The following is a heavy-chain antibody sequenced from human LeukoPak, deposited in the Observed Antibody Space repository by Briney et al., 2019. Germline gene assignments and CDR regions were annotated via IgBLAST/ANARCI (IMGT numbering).Heavy chain of an antibody. D-gene: IGHD3-22*01. CDR2: ISSSSSYI. V-gene: IGHV3-21*01. CDR1: GFTFSSYS. CDR3: ARERENYYDSSGFGY. J-gene: IGHJ4*02. Sequence: PGGSLRLSCAASGFTFSSYSMNWVRQAPGKGLEWVSSISSSSSYIYYADSVKGRFTISRDNAKNSLYLQMNSLRAEDTAVYYCARERENYYDSSGFGYWGQGTLVTVSS.